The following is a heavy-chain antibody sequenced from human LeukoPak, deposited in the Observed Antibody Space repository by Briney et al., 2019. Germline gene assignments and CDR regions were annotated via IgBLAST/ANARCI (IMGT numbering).Heavy chain of an antibody. J-gene: IGHJ4*02. V-gene: IGHV1-46*01. CDR2: INPSGGST. CDR3: AREYCSGGSCYNVYFDY. D-gene: IGHD2-15*01. Sequence: ASVKVSCKASGYTFTSYYMHWVRQAPGQGLEWMGIINPSGGSTSYAQKFQGRVTMTRDMSTSTVYMELSSLRSEDTAVYYCAREYCSGGSCYNVYFDYWGQGTLVTVSS. CDR1: GYTFTSYY.